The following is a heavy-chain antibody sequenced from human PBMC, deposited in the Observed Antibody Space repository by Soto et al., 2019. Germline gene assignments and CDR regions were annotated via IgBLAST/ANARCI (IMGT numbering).Heavy chain of an antibody. J-gene: IGHJ4*02. CDR3: ARDNDYYDSSGYYAGGLVY. D-gene: IGHD3-22*01. CDR2: ISYDGSNK. V-gene: IGHV3-30-3*01. Sequence: QVQLVESGGGVVQPGRSLRLSCAASGFTFSSYAMHWVRQAPGKGLEWVAVISYDGSNKYCADSVKGRFTISRDNSKNTLYLQMNSLRAEDTAVYYCARDNDYYDSSGYYAGGLVYWGQGTLVTVSS. CDR1: GFTFSSYA.